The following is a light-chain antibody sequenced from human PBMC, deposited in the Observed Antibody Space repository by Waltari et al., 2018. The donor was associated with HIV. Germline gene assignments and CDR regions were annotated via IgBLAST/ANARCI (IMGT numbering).Light chain of an antibody. CDR1: VLAKQY. CDR2: KDT. CDR3: QSSDDSRPWI. Sequence: YGLTQPPSMSVSPGQTAKITCSGDVLAKQYAYWYQQKPGQAPVLVMSKDTKRPSEIPERFSGSSSGTTVTLTISGVQAEDEADYHCQSSDDSRPWIFGGGTKMTVL. V-gene: IGLV3-25*03. J-gene: IGLJ2*01.